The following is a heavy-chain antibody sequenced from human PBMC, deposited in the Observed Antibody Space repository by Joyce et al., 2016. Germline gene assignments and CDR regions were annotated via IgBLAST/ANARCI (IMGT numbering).Heavy chain of an antibody. CDR3: ANTRGSLRRVFDY. D-gene: IGHD3-16*01. V-gene: IGHV3-21*01. Sequence: EVQLVESGGGLVKPGGSLRLSCAASGFIFSSYDMNWVRQAPGKGLEWVSSMTADSTSTYYADSVRGRFTISRDNAKNSLYLQMSGLRPEDTAVYYCANTRGSLRRVFDYWGQGTLAAVSS. CDR1: GFIFSSYD. CDR2: MTADSTST. J-gene: IGHJ4*02.